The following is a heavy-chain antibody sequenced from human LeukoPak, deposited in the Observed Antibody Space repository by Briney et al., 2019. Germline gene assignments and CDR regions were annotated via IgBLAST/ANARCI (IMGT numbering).Heavy chain of an antibody. CDR1: GFTVSSNY. CDR2: ISGSGGST. Sequence: GGSLRLSCAASGFTVSSNYMSWVRQAPGKGLEWVSAISGSGGSTYYADSMKGRFTISRDNSKNTLYLQMNSLRAEDTAVYYCAKDLPRYGSSSGYFDYWGQGTLVTVSS. D-gene: IGHD6-6*01. CDR3: AKDLPRYGSSSGYFDY. V-gene: IGHV3-23*01. J-gene: IGHJ4*02.